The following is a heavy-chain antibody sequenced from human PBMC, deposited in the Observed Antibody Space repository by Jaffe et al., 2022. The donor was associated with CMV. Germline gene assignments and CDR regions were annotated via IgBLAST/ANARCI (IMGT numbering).Heavy chain of an antibody. CDR3: ARQGYGVPAARGGVYYYYYYMDV. V-gene: IGHV4-59*08. D-gene: IGHD2-2*01. CDR2: IYYSGST. Sequence: QVQLQESGPGLVKPSETLSLTCTVSGGSISSYYWSWIRQPPGKGLEWIGYIYYSGSTNYNPSLKSRVTISVDTSKNQFSLKLSSVTAADTAVYYCARQGYGVPAARGGVYYYYYYMDVWGKGTTVTVSS. J-gene: IGHJ6*03. CDR1: GGSISSYY.